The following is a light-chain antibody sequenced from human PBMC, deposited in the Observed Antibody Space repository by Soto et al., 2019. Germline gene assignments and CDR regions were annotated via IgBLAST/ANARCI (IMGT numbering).Light chain of an antibody. CDR2: HNN. V-gene: IGLV1-44*01. Sequence: QPVLTQPPSASGTPGQRVTISCSGSSSNVGSNTVDWYQQLPGTAPKLLIYHNNQRPSGVPDRLSGSKSGTSASLAISGLQSEDEADYYCAAWDDSRNAVVFGGGTKLTVL. CDR1: SSNVGSNT. J-gene: IGLJ2*01. CDR3: AAWDDSRNAVV.